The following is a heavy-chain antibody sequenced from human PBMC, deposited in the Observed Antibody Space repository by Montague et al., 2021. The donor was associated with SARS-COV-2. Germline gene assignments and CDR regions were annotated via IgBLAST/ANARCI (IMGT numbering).Heavy chain of an antibody. CDR3: ARRECGWLDAFDI. CDR1: GGSVSSTGYY. CDR2: IHYSGTT. D-gene: IGHD3-22*01. Sequence: SETLSLTCTVSGGSVSSTGYYWDWIRQPPGKGLEWIGSIHYSGTTYYNPSLKSQVTISVDTSKNQYSLKLRSVTVADTAIYYGARRECGWLDAFDIWGQGTMVTVSS. V-gene: IGHV4-39*01. J-gene: IGHJ3*02.